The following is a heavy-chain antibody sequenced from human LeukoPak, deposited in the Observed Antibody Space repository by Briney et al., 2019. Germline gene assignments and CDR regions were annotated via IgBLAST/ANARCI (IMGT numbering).Heavy chain of an antibody. D-gene: IGHD3-22*01. V-gene: IGHV2-70*04. CDR3: ARAIRYDSSRGAFDI. CDR2: SPWGEDK. Sequence: GPTLVYPTQTVTLTCTFSGFSLSPSGMSVSWIRQPPGKALAWLTPSPWGEDKFYSTSLKTRLTISKDTSKNQVVLTMTNMDPVDTATYYCARAIRYDSSRGAFDIWGQGTMVTVSS. CDR1: GFSLSPSGMS. J-gene: IGHJ3*02.